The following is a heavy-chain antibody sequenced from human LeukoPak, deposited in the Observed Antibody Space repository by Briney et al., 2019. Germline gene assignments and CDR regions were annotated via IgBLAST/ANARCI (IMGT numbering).Heavy chain of an antibody. V-gene: IGHV1-2*02. CDR2: INPNSGGT. CDR1: GYTFTGYY. Sequence: ASVKVSCKASGYTFTGYYMHWVRQAPGQGLEWMGWINPNSGGTNYAQKFRGRVTMTRDTSISTAYMELSRLRSDDTAVYYCAREEYGDSTFFVYWGQGTLVTVSS. CDR3: AREEYGDSTFFVY. D-gene: IGHD4-17*01. J-gene: IGHJ4*02.